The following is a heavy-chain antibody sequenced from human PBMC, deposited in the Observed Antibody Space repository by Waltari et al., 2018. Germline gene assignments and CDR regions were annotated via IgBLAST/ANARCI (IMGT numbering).Heavy chain of an antibody. D-gene: IGHD6-13*01. CDR2: IWYDGSNK. CDR3: AASIAAAIPQPDY. J-gene: IGHJ4*02. V-gene: IGHV3-33*01. Sequence: QVQLVESGGGVVQPGRSLRLSCAASGFTFSSYGMPWVRPAPGKGLEWVAVIWYDGSNKYYADSVKGRFTISRDNSKNTLYLQMNSLRAEDTAVYYCAASIAAAIPQPDYWGQGTLVTVSS. CDR1: GFTFSSYG.